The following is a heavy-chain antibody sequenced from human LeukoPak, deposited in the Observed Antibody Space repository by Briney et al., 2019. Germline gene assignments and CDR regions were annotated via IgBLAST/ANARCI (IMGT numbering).Heavy chain of an antibody. J-gene: IGHJ4*02. D-gene: IGHD6-13*01. CDR2: INHSGST. Sequence: SETLSLTCAVYGGSFSGYYWSWIRQPPGKGLEWIGEINHSGSTNYNPSLKSRVTISVDTSKNQFSLKLSSVTAADTAVYYCARAGYSSSWYPLAFDYWGQGTLVTVSS. CDR1: GGSFSGYY. CDR3: ARAGYSSSWYPLAFDY. V-gene: IGHV4-34*01.